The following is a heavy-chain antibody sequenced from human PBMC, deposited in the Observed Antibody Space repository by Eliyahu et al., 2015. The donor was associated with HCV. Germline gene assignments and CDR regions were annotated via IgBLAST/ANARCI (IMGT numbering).Heavy chain of an antibody. D-gene: IGHD3-16*01. Sequence: QAQLVQSGAEVKKPGASVKVSCKASGYTFTNYDINWVRQATGQGLEWMGWMNPNSGHKGYAQMFQGRVTMTSDTSISTVYMELSSLRSEDTAVYYCARHPPGFRGSRFDTWGQGTLVTVSS. CDR2: MNPNSGHK. CDR3: ARHPPGFRGSRFDT. V-gene: IGHV1-8*01. J-gene: IGHJ5*02. CDR1: GYTFTNYD.